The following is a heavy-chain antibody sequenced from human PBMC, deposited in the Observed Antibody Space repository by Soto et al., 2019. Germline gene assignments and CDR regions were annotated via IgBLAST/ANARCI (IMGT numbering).Heavy chain of an antibody. CDR1: GFTFSSYS. CDR2: ISSSSSTI. Sequence: GVSLRLSCAASGFTFSSYSMNWVRQAPGKGLEWVSYISSSSSTIYYADSVKGRFTISRDNAKNSLYLQMNSLRAEDTAVYYCARGAGWGQWLAYIDYWGQGTLVTVSS. D-gene: IGHD6-19*01. CDR3: ARGAGWGQWLAYIDY. J-gene: IGHJ4*02. V-gene: IGHV3-48*01.